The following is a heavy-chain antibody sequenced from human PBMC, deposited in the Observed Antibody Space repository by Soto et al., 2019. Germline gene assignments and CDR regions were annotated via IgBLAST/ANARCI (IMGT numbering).Heavy chain of an antibody. CDR1: GGTFSTYT. V-gene: IGHV1-69*04. CDR3: ARDGLGDPQDYSHYYMDV. Sequence: GASVKVSCKASGGTFSTYTISWVRQAPGQGLEWMGRIIPILGIANYAQKFQGRVTITADKSTSTAYMELSGLRSEDTAVYYCARDGLGDPQDYSHYYMDVWGKGTTVTVSS. J-gene: IGHJ6*03. CDR2: IIPILGIA. D-gene: IGHD3-10*01.